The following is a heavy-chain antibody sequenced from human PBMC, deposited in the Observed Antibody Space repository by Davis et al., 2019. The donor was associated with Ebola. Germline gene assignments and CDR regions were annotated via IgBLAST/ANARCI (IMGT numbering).Heavy chain of an antibody. CDR2: IKGDGSDK. V-gene: IGHV3-7*03. D-gene: IGHD7-27*01. CDR1: GFTFSNPW. CDR3: AKEDWGPDN. Sequence: GESLKISCTASGFTFSNPWMIWVRQAPGKGLEWVANIKGDGSDKNYADYLKGRFTLSRDNAKNSVFLQINSLRVDDTAVYYCAKEDWGPDNWGQGTLVTVSA. J-gene: IGHJ4*02.